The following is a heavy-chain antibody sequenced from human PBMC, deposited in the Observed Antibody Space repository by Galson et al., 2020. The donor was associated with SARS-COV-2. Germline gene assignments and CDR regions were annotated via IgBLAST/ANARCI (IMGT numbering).Heavy chain of an antibody. V-gene: IGHV3-7*03. D-gene: IGHD6-19*01. CDR2: IKQDGSEK. CDR3: ARGGRGRIAVAGTQNDY. J-gene: IGHJ4*02. Sequence: GGSLRLSCAASGFTFSSYWMSWVRQAPGKGLEWVANIKQDGSEKYYVDSVKGRFTISRDNAKNSLYLQMNSLRAEDTAVYYCARGGRGRIAVAGTQNDYWGQGTLVTVSS. CDR1: GFTFSSYW.